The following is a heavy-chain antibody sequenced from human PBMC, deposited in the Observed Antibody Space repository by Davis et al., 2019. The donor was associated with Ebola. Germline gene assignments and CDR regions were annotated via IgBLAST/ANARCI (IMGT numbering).Heavy chain of an antibody. V-gene: IGHV3-30-3*01. D-gene: IGHD5-18*01. Sequence: PGGSLRLSCAASGFTFSSYAMHWVRQAPGKGLEWVAVISYDGSNKYYADSVKGRFTIPRVNSKNTLYLQMNSLRGEDTAVYYCAREFADTAMGYYYYMDVWGKGTTVTVSS. J-gene: IGHJ6*03. CDR1: GFTFSSYA. CDR2: ISYDGSNK. CDR3: AREFADTAMGYYYYMDV.